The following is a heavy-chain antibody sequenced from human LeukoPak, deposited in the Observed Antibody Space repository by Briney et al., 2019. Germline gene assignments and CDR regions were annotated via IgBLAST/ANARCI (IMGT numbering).Heavy chain of an antibody. CDR2: IYYSGST. D-gene: IGHD3-22*01. V-gene: IGHV4-59*01. CDR1: GGSISSYY. CDR3: ARDSWYYYDSSGYIDAFDI. Sequence: PETLSLTCTVSGGSISSYYWSWIRQPPGEGLEWIGYIYYSGSTNYNPSLKSRVTISVDTSKNQFSLKLSSVTAADTAVYYCARDSWYYYDSSGYIDAFDIWGQGAMVTVSS. J-gene: IGHJ3*02.